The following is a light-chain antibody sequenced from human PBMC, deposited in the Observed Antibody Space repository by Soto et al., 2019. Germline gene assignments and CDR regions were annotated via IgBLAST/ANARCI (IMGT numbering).Light chain of an antibody. V-gene: IGLV2-8*01. CDR2: GVT. CDR1: GSDIGAYNF. Sequence: QAVLAQPPSASGSPGQSVTISCTGSGSDIGAYNFVSWYQQHPGKAPKLMIFGVTERPSGVPDRFSGSKSGNTASLTVSGLQAEDEADYYCSSYAGSNNYVFGTGTKVTVL. CDR3: SSYAGSNNYV. J-gene: IGLJ1*01.